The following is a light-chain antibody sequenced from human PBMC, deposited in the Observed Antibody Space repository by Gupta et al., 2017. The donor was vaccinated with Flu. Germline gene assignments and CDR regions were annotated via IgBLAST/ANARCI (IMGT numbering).Light chain of an antibody. V-gene: IGLV2-11*01. CDR3: SSHAGRVTWV. CDR1: SNDVGGSNR. Sequence: QSAPTQPRSVSGSPGQSVTISCTGSSNDVGGSNRVSWYQQRPGKAPKLILYDVTERPSGVPDRFSGSKSGHTASLTISGLQADDEADYYCSSHAGRVTWVFGTGTTVTVL. J-gene: IGLJ1*01. CDR2: DVT.